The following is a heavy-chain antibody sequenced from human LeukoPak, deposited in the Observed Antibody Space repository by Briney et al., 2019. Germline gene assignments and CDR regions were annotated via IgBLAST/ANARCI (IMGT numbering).Heavy chain of an antibody. CDR2: INHSGST. V-gene: IGHV4-34*01. Sequence: SETLSLTCAVYGGSFSGYYWSWIRQPPGKGLEWIGEINHSGSTNYNPSLKSRVTISVDTSKNQFSLKLSSATAADTAVYYCARRYYDFWSGAKVAAFDIWGQGTMVTVSS. CDR1: GGSFSGYY. D-gene: IGHD3-3*01. J-gene: IGHJ3*02. CDR3: ARRYYDFWSGAKVAAFDI.